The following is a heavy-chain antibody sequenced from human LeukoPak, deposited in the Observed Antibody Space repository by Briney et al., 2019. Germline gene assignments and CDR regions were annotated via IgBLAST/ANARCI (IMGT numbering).Heavy chain of an antibody. J-gene: IGHJ4*02. D-gene: IGHD3-22*01. Sequence: ASETLSLTCTVSGGSISSSSYYWGWLRQPPGKGLEWIGSIYYSGSTYYNPSLKSRVTISVDTSKNQFSLKLSSVTAADTAVYYCARQGYYDSSGYYWFDYWGQGTLVTVSS. CDR2: IYYSGST. CDR1: GGSISSSSYY. CDR3: ARQGYYDSSGYYWFDY. V-gene: IGHV4-39*01.